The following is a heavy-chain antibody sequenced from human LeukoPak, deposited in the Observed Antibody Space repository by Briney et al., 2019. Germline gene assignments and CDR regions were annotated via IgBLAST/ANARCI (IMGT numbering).Heavy chain of an antibody. Sequence: PSETLSLTCTVSGGSISSYYWSWIRQPPGKGLEWIGDIYYSGSTNYNPSLKSRVTISVDTSKNQFSLKLSSVTAADTAVYYCARVSSWPYFDYWGQGTLVTVSS. CDR2: IYYSGST. CDR3: ARVSSWPYFDY. V-gene: IGHV4-59*01. CDR1: GGSISSYY. J-gene: IGHJ4*02. D-gene: IGHD6-13*01.